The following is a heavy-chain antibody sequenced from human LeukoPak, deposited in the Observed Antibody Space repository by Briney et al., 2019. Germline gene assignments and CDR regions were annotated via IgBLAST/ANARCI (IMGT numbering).Heavy chain of an antibody. J-gene: IGHJ4*02. CDR2: IGIDSGNT. CDR1: GCPFIEDS. Sequence: GGCLRLSCTASGCPFIEDSMNWVRQAPGKGLEWISYIGIDSGNTKYAASVRGRFTISADKAKNSLHLQMNSLRVEDTAVYYCARDHNYAFDNWGQGTLVSVAS. D-gene: IGHD1-1*01. CDR3: ARDHNYAFDN. V-gene: IGHV3-48*01.